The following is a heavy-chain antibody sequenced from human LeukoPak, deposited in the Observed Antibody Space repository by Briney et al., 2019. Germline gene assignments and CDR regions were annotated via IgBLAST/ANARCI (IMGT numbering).Heavy chain of an antibody. V-gene: IGHV4-59*01. CDR2: IYYSGST. CDR3: ARDPGLLGATVSDAFDI. D-gene: IGHD1-26*01. Sequence: PSETLSLTCTVSGGSISSYYWSWIRQPPGKGLEWIGYIYYSGSTNYNPSLKSRVTISVDTSKNQFSVKLSSVTAADTAVYYCARDPGLLGATVSDAFDIWGQGTMVTVSS. J-gene: IGHJ3*02. CDR1: GGSISSYY.